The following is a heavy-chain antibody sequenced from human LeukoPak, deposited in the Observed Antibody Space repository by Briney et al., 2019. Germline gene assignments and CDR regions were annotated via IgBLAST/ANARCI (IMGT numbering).Heavy chain of an antibody. CDR3: ARDGLYYDSSGYYPGFDY. CDR1: GFTFSSYE. D-gene: IGHD3-22*01. Sequence: GGSLRLSCAASGFTFSSYEMNWVRQAPGKGLEWVSYISSGSTIYYADSVKGRFTISRDNAKNSLYLQMNSLRAEDTAVYYCARDGLYYDSSGYYPGFDYWGQGTLVTVSS. V-gene: IGHV3-48*03. J-gene: IGHJ4*02. CDR2: ISSGSTI.